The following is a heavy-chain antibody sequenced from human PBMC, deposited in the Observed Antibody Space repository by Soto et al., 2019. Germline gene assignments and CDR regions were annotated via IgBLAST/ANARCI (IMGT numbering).Heavy chain of an antibody. Sequence: QVQLVQSGAEVKKPGSSVKVSCKASGGTFSSYAISWVRQAPGQGLEWMGGIIPIFGTANYAQKFQGRVTISAEESTSTAYMELSSLRSEATAVYYCARDLDPRYGMDVWGQGTTVTVSS. D-gene: IGHD3-9*01. CDR2: IIPIFGTA. V-gene: IGHV1-69*12. CDR1: GGTFSSYA. J-gene: IGHJ6*02. CDR3: ARDLDPRYGMDV.